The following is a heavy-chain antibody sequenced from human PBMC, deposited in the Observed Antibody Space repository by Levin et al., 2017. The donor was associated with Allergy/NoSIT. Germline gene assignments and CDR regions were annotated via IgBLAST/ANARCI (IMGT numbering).Heavy chain of an antibody. CDR3: ARRGGYGLYYYYYYGMDV. D-gene: IGHD5-18*01. J-gene: IGHJ6*02. CDR2: MNPNSGNT. CDR1: GYTFTSYD. Sequence: AASVKVSCKASGYTFTSYDINWVRQATGQGLEWMGWMNPNSGNTGYAQKFQGRVTMTRNTSISTAYMELSSLRSEDTAVYYCARRGGYGLYYYYYYGMDVWGQGTTVTVSS. V-gene: IGHV1-8*01.